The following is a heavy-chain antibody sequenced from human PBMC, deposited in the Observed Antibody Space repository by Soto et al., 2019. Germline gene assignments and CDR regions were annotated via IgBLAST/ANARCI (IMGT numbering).Heavy chain of an antibody. CDR2: ISTYNGNT. Sequence: QAQLVQSGAEVKEPGASVKVSCKASGYSFTTSGITWVRQAPGQGLEWMGWISTYNGNTNYAQKLQDRVTLTTDTSTSKAYMELRSLRSDDTAVYYCARSLYGDYDYWGQGTLVTVSS. CDR3: ARSLYGDYDY. V-gene: IGHV1-18*01. D-gene: IGHD4-17*01. J-gene: IGHJ4*02. CDR1: GYSFTTSG.